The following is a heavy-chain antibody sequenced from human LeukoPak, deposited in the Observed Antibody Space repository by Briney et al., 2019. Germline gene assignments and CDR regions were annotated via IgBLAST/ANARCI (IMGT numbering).Heavy chain of an antibody. Sequence: GGSLRLSCTVSEFTFSSYEMNWVRQAPGKGLEWVSYISSSGSTIYYADSVKGRFTISRDNAKNSLYLQMNSLRAEDTAVYYCAELGITMIGGVWGKGTTVTISS. V-gene: IGHV3-48*03. D-gene: IGHD3-10*02. CDR3: AELGITMIGGV. CDR1: EFTFSSYE. CDR2: ISSSGSTI. J-gene: IGHJ6*04.